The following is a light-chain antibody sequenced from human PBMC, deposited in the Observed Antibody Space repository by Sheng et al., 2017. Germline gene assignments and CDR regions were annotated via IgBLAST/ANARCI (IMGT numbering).Light chain of an antibody. V-gene: IGKV3-20*01. CDR1: QSVSSN. Sequence: EIVMTQSPATLSVSPGERATLSCRASQSVSSNLAWHQQKPGQAPRLLIYGASSRAAAIPDRFSGSGSWDETSLSPSADWSLKILSVYYCQQYGSPPDTFGQGTKLEI. CDR3: QQYGSPPDT. CDR2: GAS. J-gene: IGKJ2*01.